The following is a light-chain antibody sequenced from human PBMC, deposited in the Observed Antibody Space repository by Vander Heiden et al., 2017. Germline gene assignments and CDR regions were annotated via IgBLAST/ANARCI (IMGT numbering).Light chain of an antibody. CDR2: AAS. V-gene: IGKV1-39*01. J-gene: IGKJ1*01. CDR3: QQSYSTSST. CDR1: QSISSY. Sequence: DIQITQTPSSLSASVGDRVTITCRASQSISSYLNWYQQKPGKAPKLLIYAASSLQSGVPSRFSGSGSGTDFTLTISSLQPEDFATYYCQQSYSTSSTFGPGTKVEIK.